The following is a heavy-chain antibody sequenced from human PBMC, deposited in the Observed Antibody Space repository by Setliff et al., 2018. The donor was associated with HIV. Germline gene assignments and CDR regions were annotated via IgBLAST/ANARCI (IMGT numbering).Heavy chain of an antibody. CDR2: ITKEGDET. J-gene: IGHJ5*02. D-gene: IGHD2-2*01. V-gene: IGHV3-21*05. CDR3: ATDFSISP. Sequence: PGGSLSLSCAASGFSFSSFSMNWVRQVPGKGLEWISYITKEGDETHYADSVKGRFTISRDNAKNSLYLQMHSLRAEDTATYYCATDFSISPWGQGTLVTVSS. CDR1: GFSFSSFS.